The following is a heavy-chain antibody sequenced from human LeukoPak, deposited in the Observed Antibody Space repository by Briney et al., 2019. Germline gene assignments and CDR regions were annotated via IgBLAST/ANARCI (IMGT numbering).Heavy chain of an antibody. CDR2: ISDTGTRT. CDR1: GFTFSSFG. CDR3: ANMLNRAY. Sequence: GGSLRLSCAGSGFTFSSFGMRWVRQAPGKGLEWVSTISDTGTRTWYADSVRGRFTNSRDNSKNTLYLQMNSLRADDTAIYYCANMLNRAYWGQGTLVSVSS. J-gene: IGHJ4*02. D-gene: IGHD3-10*02. V-gene: IGHV3-23*01.